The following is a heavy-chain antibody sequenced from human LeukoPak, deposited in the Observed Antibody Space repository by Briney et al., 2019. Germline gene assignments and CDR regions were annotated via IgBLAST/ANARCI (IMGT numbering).Heavy chain of an antibody. J-gene: IGHJ4*02. D-gene: IGHD4-11*01. CDR2: ISRSGDAT. V-gene: IGHV3-23*01. CDR1: GFTFSSYA. CDR3: ADSNYWYPVDY. Sequence: GESLRLSYAASGFTFSSYAMRWVRQVPGKGLEWVSSISRSGDATYYADSVQGRYTISRDNSKDTLYLHMNSLRAEDTAIYYCADSNYWYPVDYWGQGTLVTVSS.